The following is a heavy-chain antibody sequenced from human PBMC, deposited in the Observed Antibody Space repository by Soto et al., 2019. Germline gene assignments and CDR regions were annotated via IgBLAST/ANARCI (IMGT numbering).Heavy chain of an antibody. Sequence: GSLRLSCVASGFSFSRYWMHWVRQAPGKGLVWVSRVNSDGSSTNYADSVKGRFTISRDNAKNTLYLQMNSLRAEDTAVYYCARDYYYDSALYFDNWGQGTLVTVSS. CDR3: ARDYYYDSALYFDN. CDR2: VNSDGSST. V-gene: IGHV3-74*01. J-gene: IGHJ4*02. CDR1: GFSFSRYW. D-gene: IGHD3-22*01.